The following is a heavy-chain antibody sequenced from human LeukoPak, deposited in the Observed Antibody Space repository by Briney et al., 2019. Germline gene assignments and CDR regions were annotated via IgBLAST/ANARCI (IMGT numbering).Heavy chain of an antibody. CDR2: IYSGGST. CDR1: GFTVSSNY. D-gene: IGHD3-9*01. CDR3: ARGGYDILTTYFDY. V-gene: IGHV3-53*01. Sequence: GGSLRLSCAASGFTVSSNYMSWVRQAPGKGLEWVSVIYSGGSTYYADSVKGRFTISRDNSKNTLYLQMNSLRAEDTAVYYCARGGYDILTTYFDYRGQGTLVTVSS. J-gene: IGHJ4*02.